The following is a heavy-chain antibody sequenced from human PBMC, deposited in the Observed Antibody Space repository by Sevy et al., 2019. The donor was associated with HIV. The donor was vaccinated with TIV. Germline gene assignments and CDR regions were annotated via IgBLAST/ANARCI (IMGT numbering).Heavy chain of an antibody. CDR3: AKDGRRGVPGRSY. V-gene: IGHV3-23*01. D-gene: IGHD3-10*01. CDR1: GFTFSSYA. J-gene: IGHJ4*02. Sequence: GGSLRLSCAASGFTFSSYAMSWVRQAPGKGLEWVSAISGRGGGTYYADSVKGRFTISRDNSKNTLYLQMNSLRAEDTAVYYCAKDGRRGVPGRSYWGQGTLVTVSS. CDR2: ISGRGGGT.